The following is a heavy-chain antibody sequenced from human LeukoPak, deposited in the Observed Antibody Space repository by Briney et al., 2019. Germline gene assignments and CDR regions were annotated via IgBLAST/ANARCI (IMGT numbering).Heavy chain of an antibody. V-gene: IGHV1-46*01. CDR2: INPSGGST. J-gene: IGHJ5*02. CDR3: ARDATMVRGVMYNWFDP. Sequence: ASVKVSCKASGYTFSSYYMHWVRQAPGQRVEWMGIINPSGGSTSYAQKFQGRVTMTRDMSTSTAYMELRSLRSDDTAVYYCARDATMVRGVMYNWFDPWGQGTLVTVSS. D-gene: IGHD3-10*01. CDR1: GYTFSSYY.